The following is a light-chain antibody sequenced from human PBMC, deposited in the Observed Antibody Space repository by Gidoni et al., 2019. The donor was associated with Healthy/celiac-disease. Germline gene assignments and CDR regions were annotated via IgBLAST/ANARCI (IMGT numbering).Light chain of an antibody. J-gene: IGLJ2*01. Sequence: QSALTPPASVSGSPGHSITITCTGTSRDVGGYNYVSWYQQHPGKAPKLMIYEFSNRPSGVSNRFSGAKSGNTASLTISGLQAEDEADYYCSSYTSSSTLVFGGGTKLTVL. CDR2: EFS. CDR3: SSYTSSSTLV. CDR1: SRDVGGYNY. V-gene: IGLV2-14*01.